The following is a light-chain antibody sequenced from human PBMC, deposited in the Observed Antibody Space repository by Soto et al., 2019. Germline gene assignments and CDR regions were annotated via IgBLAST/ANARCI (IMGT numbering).Light chain of an antibody. CDR3: ILYATSPAAL. V-gene: IGLV2-14*01. J-gene: IGLJ1*01. CDR1: SRDGGGYDY. CDR2: EVR. Sequence: QSVLTQPASVSGAPGQSITISCTGTSRDGGGYDYVSWYQLHPGKAPKLMVFEVRNRPSGDSYCCSGSKDGKTGSRTIACLPAEDEVDYFLILYATSPAALFGTGPKAPVL.